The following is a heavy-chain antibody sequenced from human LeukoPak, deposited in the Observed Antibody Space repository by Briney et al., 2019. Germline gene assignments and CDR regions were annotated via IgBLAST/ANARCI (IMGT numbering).Heavy chain of an antibody. CDR3: ARFYGPRAFDI. D-gene: IGHD2/OR15-2a*01. V-gene: IGHV3-21*01. CDR1: GFTFSSYS. J-gene: IGHJ3*02. CDR2: ISSSSSYI. Sequence: GGSLRLSCAAAGFTFSSYSMNWVRQAPGKGLEWVSSISSSSSYIYYADSVKGRFTISRDNAKNSLYLQMNSLRAEDTAVYYCARFYGPRAFDIWGQGTMVTVSS.